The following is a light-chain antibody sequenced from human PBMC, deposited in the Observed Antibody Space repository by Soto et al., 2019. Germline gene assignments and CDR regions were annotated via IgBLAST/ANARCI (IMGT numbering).Light chain of an antibody. CDR1: QSVTSNY. Sequence: EIVLTQSPGTLSLSPGERATLSCRASQSVTSNYLAWYQQKPGQAPILLIYGASSRATGIPDRFSGSGSGTDFTLTISRLEPADFAVYYRQQYATSPALSFGGGTKVEIK. CDR2: GAS. V-gene: IGKV3-20*01. CDR3: QQYATSPALS. J-gene: IGKJ4*01.